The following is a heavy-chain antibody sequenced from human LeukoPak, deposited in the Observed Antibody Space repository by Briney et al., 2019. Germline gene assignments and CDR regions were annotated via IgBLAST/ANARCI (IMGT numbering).Heavy chain of an antibody. CDR1: GFTFSPYS. V-gene: IGHV3-21*01. Sequence: GGSLRLSCAASGFTFSPYSMNWVRQAPGKGLEWVSSISGSSLYIYYADSVKGGFTISRDNGKNSLYLQMNSLRAEDTAVYYCARDPPYYDNSGYSYDDWGQGTLVTVSS. CDR3: ARDPPYYDNSGYSYDD. D-gene: IGHD3-22*01. J-gene: IGHJ4*01. CDR2: ISGSSLYI.